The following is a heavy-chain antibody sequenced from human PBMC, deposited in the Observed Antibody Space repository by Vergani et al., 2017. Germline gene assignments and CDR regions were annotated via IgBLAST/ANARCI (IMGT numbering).Heavy chain of an antibody. CDR2: INHSGST. V-gene: IGHV4-34*01. CDR1: GGSFSGYY. D-gene: IGHD2-15*01. Sequence: QVQLQQWGAGLLKPSETLSLTCAVYGGSFSGYYWSWIRQPPGKGLEWFGEINHSGSTNYNPSLKSRVTISVDTSKNQFSLKLSSVTAADTAVYYCARGRGYCSGGSCPGTFDYWGQGTLVTVSS. J-gene: IGHJ4*02. CDR3: ARGRGYCSGGSCPGTFDY.